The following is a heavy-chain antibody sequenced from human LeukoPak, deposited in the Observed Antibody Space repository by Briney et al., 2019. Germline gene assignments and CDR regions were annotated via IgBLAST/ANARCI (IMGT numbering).Heavy chain of an antibody. CDR2: INTNTGNP. CDR1: GYTFTSYA. Sequence: ASVKVSCKASGYTFTSYAMNWVRQAPGQGLEWMGWINTNTGNPTYAQGFTGRFVFSLDTSVSTAYLQISSLKAEDTAVYYCARGMSGYCSSTSCYSPTGYWGQGTLVTVSS. D-gene: IGHD2-2*03. V-gene: IGHV7-4-1*02. CDR3: ARGMSGYCSSTSCYSPTGY. J-gene: IGHJ4*02.